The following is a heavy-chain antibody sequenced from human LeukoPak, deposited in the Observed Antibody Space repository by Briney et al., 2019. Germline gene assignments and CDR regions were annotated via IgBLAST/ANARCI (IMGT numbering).Heavy chain of an antibody. D-gene: IGHD2-15*01. Sequence: GGSLRLSCSASGFTFSSYAMHWVRQAPGKGLEYVSAISSNGGSTYYADSVKGRFTISRDNSKNTLYLQMSSLRAEDTAVYYCVKATYYSGGSCYSYYFDYWGQGTLVTVSS. J-gene: IGHJ4*02. CDR3: VKATYYSGGSCYSYYFDY. V-gene: IGHV3-64D*06. CDR2: ISSNGGST. CDR1: GFTFSSYA.